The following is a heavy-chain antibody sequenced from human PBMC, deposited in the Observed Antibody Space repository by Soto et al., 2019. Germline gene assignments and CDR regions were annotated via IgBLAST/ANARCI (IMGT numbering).Heavy chain of an antibody. CDR2: IKQDGSEK. CDR1: GFTFSSYW. CDR3: ARASAWLGYYGSGSYFLGGEVFDY. Sequence: GGSLRLSCAASGFTFSSYWMSWVRQAPGKGLEWVANIKQDGSEKYYVDSVKGRFTISRDNAKNSLYLQMNSLRAEDTAVYYCARASAWLGYYGSGSYFLGGEVFDYWGQGTLVTVSS. V-gene: IGHV3-7*04. J-gene: IGHJ4*02. D-gene: IGHD3-10*01.